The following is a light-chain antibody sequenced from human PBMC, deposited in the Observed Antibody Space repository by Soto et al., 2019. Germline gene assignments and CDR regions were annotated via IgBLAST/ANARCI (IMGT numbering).Light chain of an antibody. J-gene: IGLJ2*01. CDR3: SSYAGSNNVV. CDR1: SSDVGGYNY. Sequence: QSALTQPRSVSGSPGQSVTISCTGTSSDVGGYNYVSWYQQHPGKAPKLMISEVSKRPSGVPDRFSGSKSGNTASLTVSGLQAEDEADYYCSSYAGSNNVVFGGGTKLTVL. V-gene: IGLV2-8*01. CDR2: EVS.